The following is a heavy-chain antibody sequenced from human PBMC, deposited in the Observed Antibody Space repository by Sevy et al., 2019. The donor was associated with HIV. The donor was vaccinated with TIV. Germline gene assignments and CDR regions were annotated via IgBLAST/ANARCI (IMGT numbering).Heavy chain of an antibody. V-gene: IGHV3-53*01. CDR3: AGSGPAGHD. CDR2: IYIDGRT. Sequence: GESLKISCAASGFTVSNNFVTWVRQAPGKGLEWVSFIYIDGRTYYADSVKGRFTISRDNSKNMVYLQLNSLRDEDTAVYFCAGSGPAGHDWGQGTLVTVSS. J-gene: IGHJ4*02. D-gene: IGHD2-2*01. CDR1: GFTVSNNF.